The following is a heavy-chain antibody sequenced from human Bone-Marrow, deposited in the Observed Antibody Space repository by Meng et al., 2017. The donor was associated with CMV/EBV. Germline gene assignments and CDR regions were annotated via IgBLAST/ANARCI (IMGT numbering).Heavy chain of an antibody. V-gene: IGHV4-34*01. CDR3: ARGRRVPRAIIYYYPMDV. J-gene: IGHJ6*02. CDR2: TTHSGST. D-gene: IGHD3-10*01. Sequence: GSLRLSCTLHGDSFRGYYWTWIRQPPGKRLEWIGETTHSGSTNFHPSLRGRVTMSLDTSNNQFSLRLSSVTAADTAVYFCARGRRVPRAIIYYYPMDVWGQGNTVTV. CDR1: GDSFRGYY.